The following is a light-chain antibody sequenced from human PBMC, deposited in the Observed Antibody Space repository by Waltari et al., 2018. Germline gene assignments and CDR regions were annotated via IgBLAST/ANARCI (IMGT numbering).Light chain of an antibody. CDR3: QQYGSSPRT. CDR2: GAS. V-gene: IGKV3-20*01. Sequence: EIVLTQSPGALSLSPGEGATLSCRASQSVGSNYLAWYQQKPGQAPRLLIYGASSRATGIPDRFSGRGSGTDFTLTISRLQPEDCAVYYCQQYGSSPRTFGQGTKVEIK. CDR1: QSVGSNY. J-gene: IGKJ1*01.